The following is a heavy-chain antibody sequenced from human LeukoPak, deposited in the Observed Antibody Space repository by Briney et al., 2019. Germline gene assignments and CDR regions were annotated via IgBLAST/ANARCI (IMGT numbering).Heavy chain of an antibody. CDR2: IYYSGST. CDR3: ARGSPYYDSSGYAS. CDR1: GGSISSGDYY. D-gene: IGHD3-22*01. V-gene: IGHV4-30-4*01. Sequence: SQTLSLTCTVSGGSISSGDYYWSWIRQPPGKGLEWIGYIYYSGSTYYNPSLKSRVTISVDTSKNQFSLKLSSVTAADTAVYYCARGSPYYDSSGYASWGQGTLVTVSS. J-gene: IGHJ5*02.